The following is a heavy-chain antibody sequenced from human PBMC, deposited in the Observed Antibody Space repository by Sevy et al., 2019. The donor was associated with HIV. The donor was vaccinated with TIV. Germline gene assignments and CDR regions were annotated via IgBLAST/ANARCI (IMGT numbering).Heavy chain of an antibody. D-gene: IGHD6-19*01. J-gene: IGHJ4*02. V-gene: IGHV3-23*01. CDR2: ISGRGGST. CDR1: GFTFSSYA. Sequence: GGSLRLSCAASGFTFSSYAMSWVRQAPGKGLEWVSAISGRGGSTYYADSVKGRFTISRDNSKNTLYLQMNSLRAEDTAVYDCAKAILPYPSLAVAGVFDYWGQGTLVPVSS. CDR3: AKAILPYPSLAVAGVFDY.